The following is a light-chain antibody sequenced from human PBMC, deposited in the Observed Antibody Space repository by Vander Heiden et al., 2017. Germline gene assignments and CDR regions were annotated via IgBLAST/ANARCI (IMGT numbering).Light chain of an antibody. CDR1: QSVSDN. J-gene: IGKJ2*01. CDR2: GAS. CDR3: QQYNNWPPYT. Sequence: EIVMTQSPPTVSVSPGERATLSCRASQSVSDNLAWYQQKPGQAPRLLIYGASVRATDIPARFSGSGSGTEFTLTISSLQSEDFAVYYCQQYNNWPPYTFGQGTKLEIK. V-gene: IGKV3-15*01.